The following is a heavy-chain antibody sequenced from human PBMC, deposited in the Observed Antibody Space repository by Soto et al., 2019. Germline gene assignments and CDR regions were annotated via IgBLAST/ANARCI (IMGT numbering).Heavy chain of an antibody. Sequence: QVQLQESGPGLVKPSQTLSLTRTVSGGSISSGDYYWSWIRQPPGKGLEWIGYIYYSGSTYYNPSLKSRVTISVDTSKNQFSLKLSSVTAADTAVYYCARDPGVEYYYDSSGALAGAFDIWGQGTMVTVSS. J-gene: IGHJ3*02. D-gene: IGHD3-22*01. CDR2: IYYSGST. CDR1: GGSISSGDYY. CDR3: ARDPGVEYYYDSSGALAGAFDI. V-gene: IGHV4-30-4*01.